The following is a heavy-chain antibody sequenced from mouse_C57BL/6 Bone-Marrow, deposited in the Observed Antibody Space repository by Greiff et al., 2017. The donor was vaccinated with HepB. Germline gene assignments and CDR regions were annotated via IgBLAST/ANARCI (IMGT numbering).Heavy chain of an antibody. CDR2: ISYDGSN. CDR1: GYSITSGYY. D-gene: IGHD2-5*01. V-gene: IGHV3-6*01. Sequence: EVQLQQSGPGLVKPSQSLSLTCSVTGYSITSGYYWNWIRQFPGNKLEWMGYISYDGSNNYNPSLKNRISITRDTSKNQFFLKLNSVTTEDTATYYCAKGVAYYSNYEAMDYWGQGTSVTVSS. J-gene: IGHJ4*01. CDR3: AKGVAYYSNYEAMDY.